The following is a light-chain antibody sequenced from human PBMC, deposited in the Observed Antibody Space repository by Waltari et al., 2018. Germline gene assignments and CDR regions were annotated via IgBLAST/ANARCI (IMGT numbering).Light chain of an antibody. V-gene: IGLV2-23*02. CDR1: PSDVGSYVL. CDR2: EVF. Sequence: QSALTQPASVSGTPGQSITISCRGTPSDVGSYVLVSWFQKHPGEAPKLLICEVFKRPPDTSSRFSGAKSGSTASLTISGLQPEDEADYYCCSYAGRGTYVFGSGTKVTVL. CDR3: CSYAGRGTYV. J-gene: IGLJ1*01.